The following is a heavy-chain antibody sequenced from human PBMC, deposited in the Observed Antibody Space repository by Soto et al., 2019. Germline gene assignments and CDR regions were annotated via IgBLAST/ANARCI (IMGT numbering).Heavy chain of an antibody. CDR2: ITDDGIRK. D-gene: IGHD1-26*01. Sequence: QVQLVESGGGVVQPGTSLRLSCAASGFTFSSYGMHWVRQAPGKGLEWVAVITDDGIRKHYIDSVKGRFTISRDISRNTLYLQMNSLRDEDTAVYYCAKADNSGSHHLDCWGQGTLVTVSS. CDR1: GFTFSSYG. V-gene: IGHV3-30*18. CDR3: AKADNSGSHHLDC. J-gene: IGHJ4*02.